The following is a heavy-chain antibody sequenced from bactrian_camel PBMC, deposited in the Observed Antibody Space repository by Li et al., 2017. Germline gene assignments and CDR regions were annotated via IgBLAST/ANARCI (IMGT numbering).Heavy chain of an antibody. CDR2: ILVGEGEPKT. J-gene: IGHJ4*01. Sequence: QVQLVESGGGSVQAGGSLRLSCVASAPITSISCMAWFRQGSGEEHEGVAAILVGEGEPKTWYAGSVAGRFTVSADSAKNTIYLQMNSLTAEDTAMYYCVADPSVFPVCVIGVMRTDYRGQGTQVTVS. CDR3: VADPSVFPVCVIGVMRTDY. D-gene: IGHD7*01. V-gene: IGHV3S54*01. CDR1: APITSISC.